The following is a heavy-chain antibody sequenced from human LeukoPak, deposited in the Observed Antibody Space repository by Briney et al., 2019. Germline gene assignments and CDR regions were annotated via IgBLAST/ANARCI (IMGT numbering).Heavy chain of an antibody. Sequence: ASVKVSCKVSGYTLTELSMHWVRQAPGKGLEWMGGFDPEDGETIYAQKFQGRVTMTEDTSTDTAYMELSSLRSEDTAVYYCARASYDFWSGYSHYYMDVWGKGTTVTVSS. D-gene: IGHD3-3*01. J-gene: IGHJ6*03. CDR2: FDPEDGET. CDR1: GYTLTELS. V-gene: IGHV1-24*01. CDR3: ARASYDFWSGYSHYYMDV.